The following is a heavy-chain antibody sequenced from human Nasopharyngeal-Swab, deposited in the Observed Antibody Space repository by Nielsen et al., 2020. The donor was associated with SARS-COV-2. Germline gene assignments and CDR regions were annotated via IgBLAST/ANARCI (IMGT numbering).Heavy chain of an antibody. CDR3: ARWGNSSSWYYFDY. V-gene: IGHV4-59*12. CDR1: GGSISSYY. D-gene: IGHD6-13*01. CDR2: IYYSGST. J-gene: IGHJ4*02. Sequence: SETLSLTCTVSGGSISSYYWSWIRQPPGKGLEWIGYIYYSGSTNYNPSLKSRVTISVDTSKNQFSLKVNSVTAADTAVYYCARWGNSSSWYYFDYWGQGTLVTVSS.